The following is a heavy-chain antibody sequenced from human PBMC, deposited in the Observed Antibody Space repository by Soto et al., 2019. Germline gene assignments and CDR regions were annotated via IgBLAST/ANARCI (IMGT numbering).Heavy chain of an antibody. CDR1: GYTFTGYY. J-gene: IGHJ4*02. CDR2: INPNSGGT. CDR3: ARDEYSSSYRRFGY. Sequence: ASVKVSCKASGYTFTGYYMHWVRQAPGQGLEWMGWINPNSGGTNYAQKFQGRVTMTRDTSISTAYMELSRLRSDDTAVYYCARDEYSSSYRRFGYWGQGTLVTVSS. V-gene: IGHV1-2*02. D-gene: IGHD6-6*01.